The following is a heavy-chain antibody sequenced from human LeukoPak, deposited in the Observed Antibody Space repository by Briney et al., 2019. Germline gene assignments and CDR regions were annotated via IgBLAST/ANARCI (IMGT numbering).Heavy chain of an antibody. D-gene: IGHD2-15*01. CDR1: GGSISSYY. CDR3: ARFCSGGSCPDV. Sequence: SETLSLTCTVSGGSISSYYWSWIRQPAGKGLEWIGRIYSTGTTNYNSSLKSRVSISVATSKNQFSLKLTSVTAADTAVYYCARFCSGGSCPDVWGQGTTVSVSS. CDR2: IYSTGTT. V-gene: IGHV4-4*07. J-gene: IGHJ6*02.